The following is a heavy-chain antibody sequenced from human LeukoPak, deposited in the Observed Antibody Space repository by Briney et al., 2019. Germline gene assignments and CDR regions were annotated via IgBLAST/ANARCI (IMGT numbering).Heavy chain of an antibody. D-gene: IGHD5-12*01. J-gene: IGHJ4*02. V-gene: IGHV3-21*01. Sequence: PSETLSLTCSVSGGSISSYYWSWVRQAPGKGLEWVSSISSSGGNTYYADSVKGRFTISRDNAKNSLYLQMNSLRAEDTAVYYCARGPSGYHNTGGQGTLVTVSS. CDR1: GGSISSYY. CDR2: ISSSGGNT. CDR3: ARGPSGYHNT.